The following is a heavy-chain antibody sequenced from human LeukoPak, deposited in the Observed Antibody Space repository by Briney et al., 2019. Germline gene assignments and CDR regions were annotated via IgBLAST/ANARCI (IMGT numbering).Heavy chain of an antibody. D-gene: IGHD6-13*01. CDR1: GYTFTSYG. CDR2: ISAYNGNR. V-gene: IGHV1-18*01. Sequence: ASVKVSCKASGYTFTSYGISWVRLAPGHGLEWMGWISAYNGNRKYEKKLQGRVTMTTDTATSTAYMELSSLRADDTAVYYCARGKGSSDPYNWFDPWGQGTLITVSS. J-gene: IGHJ5*02. CDR3: ARGKGSSDPYNWFDP.